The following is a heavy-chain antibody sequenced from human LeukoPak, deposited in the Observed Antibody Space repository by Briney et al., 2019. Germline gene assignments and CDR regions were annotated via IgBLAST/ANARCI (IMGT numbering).Heavy chain of an antibody. CDR3: AKDKQQLVKWIYYYGMDV. CDR1: GFTFSSYA. Sequence: GGSLRLSCAASGFTFSSYAMSWVRQAPGKGLEWVSAISGSGGSTYYADSAKGRFTISRDNSKNTLYLQMNSLRAEDTAVYYCAKDKQQLVKWIYYYGMDVWGQGTTVTVSS. V-gene: IGHV3-23*01. J-gene: IGHJ6*02. D-gene: IGHD6-13*01. CDR2: ISGSGGST.